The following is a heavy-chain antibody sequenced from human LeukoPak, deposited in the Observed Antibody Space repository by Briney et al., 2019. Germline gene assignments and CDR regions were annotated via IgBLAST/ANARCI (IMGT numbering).Heavy chain of an antibody. CDR2: IYYSGST. CDR1: GGSISSSSYY. J-gene: IGHJ4*02. V-gene: IGHV4-39*01. D-gene: IGHD3-22*01. CDR3: ARSGGYYDSSRAFDY. Sequence: SETLSLTCTVSGGSISSSSYYWGWIRQPPGKGLEWIGSIYYSGSTYYNPSLKSRVTISVDTSMNQFSLKLSSVTAADTAVYYCARSGGYYDSSRAFDYWGQGTLVTVSS.